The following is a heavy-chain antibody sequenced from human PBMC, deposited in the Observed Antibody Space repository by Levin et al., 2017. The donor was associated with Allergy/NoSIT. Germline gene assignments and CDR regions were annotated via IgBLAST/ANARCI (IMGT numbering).Heavy chain of an antibody. CDR3: SRNLGSYSFDY. V-gene: IGHV3-49*04. D-gene: IGHD3-10*01. Sequence: GGSLRLSCTASGFTFGDYAMSWVRQAPGKGLEWVGFITSKAYGGVTEYAAAVKGRFTISRDDSKSIADLQMNSLKTEDTAVYYCSRNLGSYSFDYWGQGTLVTVSS. CDR2: ITSKAYGGVT. J-gene: IGHJ4*02. CDR1: GFTFGDYA.